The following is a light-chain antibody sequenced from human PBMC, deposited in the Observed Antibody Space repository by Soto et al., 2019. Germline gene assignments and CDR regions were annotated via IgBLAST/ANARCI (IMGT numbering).Light chain of an antibody. CDR2: DVS. CDR1: SSDVGGYSY. Sequence: QSVLTQPASVSGSPGQSITXSCTGTSSDVGGYSYISWYQHNPGRAPKLMIYDVSNRPSGVSDRFSGSKSGNTASLTISRLQAEDEDDYYCSSYKTSSTYVFGSGTKVTVL. V-gene: IGLV2-14*03. J-gene: IGLJ1*01. CDR3: SSYKTSSTYV.